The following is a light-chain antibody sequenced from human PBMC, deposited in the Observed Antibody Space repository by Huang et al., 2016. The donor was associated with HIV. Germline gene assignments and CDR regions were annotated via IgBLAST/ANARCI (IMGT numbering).Light chain of an antibody. J-gene: IGKJ4*01. CDR1: QSVSSY. V-gene: IGKV3-11*01. CDR3: QQRSNWPLT. Sequence: EIALTQSPATLSLSPGERAPLSCRASQSVSSYLAWYQQKPGQAPRLLIYDASNRATGIPARFSGSGSGTDFTLTISSLEPEDFAVYYCQQRSNWPLTFGGGTKVEIK. CDR2: DAS.